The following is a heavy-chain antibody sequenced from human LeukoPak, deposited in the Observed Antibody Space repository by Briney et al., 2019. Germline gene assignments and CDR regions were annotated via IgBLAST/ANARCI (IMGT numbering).Heavy chain of an antibody. CDR1: GGSFSGYY. J-gene: IGHJ4*02. Sequence: SETLSLTCAVYGGSFSGYYWSWIRQPPGKGLEWIGEINHSGSTNYNPSLKSRVTVSVDTSKNQFSLKLSSVTAADTAVYYCARQNYGAATIKYWGQGTLVTVSS. CDR2: INHSGST. CDR3: ARQNYGAATIKY. D-gene: IGHD1-7*01. V-gene: IGHV4-34*01.